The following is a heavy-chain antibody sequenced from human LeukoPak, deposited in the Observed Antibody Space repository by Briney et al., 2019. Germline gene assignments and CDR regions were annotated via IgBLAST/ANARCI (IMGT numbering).Heavy chain of an antibody. Sequence: GGSLRLSCAASGFTFSSYSMNWVRQAPGKGLEWVSYITSSSSTIYYADSVKGRFTVSRDNTKNSLFLQMNSLRAEDTAVYYCARGHYGLDVWGQGTTVIVSS. J-gene: IGHJ6*02. CDR3: ARGHYGLDV. CDR1: GFTFSSYS. V-gene: IGHV3-48*04. CDR2: ITSSSSTI.